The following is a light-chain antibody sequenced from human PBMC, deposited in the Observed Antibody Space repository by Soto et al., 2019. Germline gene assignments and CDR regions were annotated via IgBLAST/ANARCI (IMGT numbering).Light chain of an antibody. V-gene: IGKV4-1*01. Sequence: DIVMTQSPDSLAVSLGERATINCKSSQSLLYSSNNKNYLAWYQQKPGQPPELLISWASTRESGLPDRFSGSGSGTDFTLTVSGLQDEDVAVYYCQQYYATPLTFGGGTKVEIK. CDR2: WAS. CDR3: QQYYATPLT. CDR1: QSLLYSSNNKNY. J-gene: IGKJ4*01.